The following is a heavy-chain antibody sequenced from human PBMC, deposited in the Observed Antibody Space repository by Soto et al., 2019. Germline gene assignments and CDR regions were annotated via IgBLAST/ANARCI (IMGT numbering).Heavy chain of an antibody. Sequence: QAQLQESGPGLVKPSQTLSLTCTVSGGSISSGGYYWSWIRQHPGKGLEWIGYIYYSGSTYYNPSLKSRVTISVDTSKNQFSLKLSSVTAADTAVYYCARRRTTVADDYWYFDLWGRGTLVTVSS. J-gene: IGHJ2*01. V-gene: IGHV4-31*03. CDR3: ARRRTTVADDYWYFDL. D-gene: IGHD4-17*01. CDR2: IYYSGST. CDR1: GGSISSGGYY.